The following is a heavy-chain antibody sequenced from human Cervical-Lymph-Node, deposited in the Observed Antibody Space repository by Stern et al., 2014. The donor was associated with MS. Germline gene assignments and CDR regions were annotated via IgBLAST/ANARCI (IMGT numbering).Heavy chain of an antibody. J-gene: IGHJ4*01. CDR2: ISWNSANV. CDR3: GKDLDSSVAVSFDY. D-gene: IGHD6-6*01. CDR1: GFTFDDHA. Sequence: EVQLVESGGGLVQPGRSLRLSCAASGFTFDDHAMHCVRQGPEKGLEWVSGISWNSANVAYADSVKGRFTISRDNAKKSLYLQMNSLGAEDTGLYYCGKDLDSSVAVSFDYWGHGTMVTVSS. V-gene: IGHV3-9*01.